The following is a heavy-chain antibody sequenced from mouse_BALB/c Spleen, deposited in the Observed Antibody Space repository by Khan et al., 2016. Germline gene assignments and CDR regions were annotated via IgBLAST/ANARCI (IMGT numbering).Heavy chain of an antibody. CDR2: IFPGSGST. J-gene: IGHJ4*01. CDR1: GYTFTAYY. D-gene: IGHD1-2*01. V-gene: IGHV1-77*01. Sequence: QVQLKEPGTELPRPGASVKLSCKASGYTFTAYYLRWVKQRTGQGLEWIGEIFPGSGSTYYNENVKGKASLTADTSSSTAYMQLSSLMSEVSAVYFCARSYYCYFAMDYWGHGASFTFSS. CDR3: ARSYYCYFAMDY.